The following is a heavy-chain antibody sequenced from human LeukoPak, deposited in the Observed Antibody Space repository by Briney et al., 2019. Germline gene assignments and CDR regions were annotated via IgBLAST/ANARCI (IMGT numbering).Heavy chain of an antibody. CDR1: GFTFSSYA. CDR3: TTETFIVGATMGAFDI. V-gene: IGHV3-15*01. Sequence: GGSLRLSCAASGFTFSSYAMSWVRQAPGKGLEWVGRIKSKTDGGTTDYAAPVKGRFTISRDDSKNTLYLQMNSLKTEDTAVYYCTTETFIVGATMGAFDIWGQGTMVTVSS. J-gene: IGHJ3*02. D-gene: IGHD1-26*01. CDR2: IKSKTDGGTT.